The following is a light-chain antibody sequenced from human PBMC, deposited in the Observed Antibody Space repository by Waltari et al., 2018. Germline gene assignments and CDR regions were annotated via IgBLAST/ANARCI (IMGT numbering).Light chain of an antibody. CDR2: GAS. CDR3: QHYLRLPVS. J-gene: IGKJ1*01. V-gene: IGKV3-20*01. Sequence: EIVLTQSPGTLSLSPGERATLSCRASQSVGRTLAWYQQRPGQAPRLLIYGASSRAAGIPERFAGSGSGTDFSLTISRLEPEDFAVYYCQHYLRLPVSFGQGTKVEIK. CDR1: QSVGRT.